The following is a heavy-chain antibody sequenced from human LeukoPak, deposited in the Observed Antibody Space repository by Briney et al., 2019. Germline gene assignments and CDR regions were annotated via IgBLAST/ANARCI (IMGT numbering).Heavy chain of an antibody. D-gene: IGHD3-16*01. V-gene: IGHV3-9*01. CDR2: ISWNSGSI. Sequence: PGGSLRLSCAASGFTFDDYAMHWVRQAPGKGLEWVSGISWNSGSIGYADSVKGRFTVSRDNAKNPLYLQMNSLRAEDTALYYCANLRRGYWGQGTLVTVSS. CDR3: ANLRRGY. J-gene: IGHJ4*02. CDR1: GFTFDDYA.